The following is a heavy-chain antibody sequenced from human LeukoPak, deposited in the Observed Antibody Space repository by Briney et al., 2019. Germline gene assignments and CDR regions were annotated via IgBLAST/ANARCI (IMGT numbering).Heavy chain of an antibody. D-gene: IGHD3-16*02. Sequence: GRSLRLSCAASGFTFSSYAMHWVRQAPGKGLEWVAVISYDGSNKYYADSVKGRFTISRDNAKNTLFLQMNRLRAEDTAVYYCARGNSFSYPDWGQGTLVTVSS. CDR1: GFTFSSYA. V-gene: IGHV3-30-3*01. CDR2: ISYDGSNK. J-gene: IGHJ4*02. CDR3: ARGNSFSYPD.